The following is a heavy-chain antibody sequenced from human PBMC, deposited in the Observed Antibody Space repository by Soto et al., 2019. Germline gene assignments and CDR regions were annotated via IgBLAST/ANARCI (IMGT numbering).Heavy chain of an antibody. Sequence: QVQLQESGPGLVQPSETLSLTCTVSGGPVSSGSYYWNWIRQPPGKGLEWIAYVYYSGTTNYNPSLKSRVTISVDTSKRQFSLNLSSVTAADTAVYYCARLPRTGSPRYYFDSWGQGTLVTVSS. J-gene: IGHJ4*02. CDR2: VYYSGTT. CDR1: GGPVSSGSYY. CDR3: ARLPRTGSPRYYFDS. D-gene: IGHD1-1*01. V-gene: IGHV4-61*01.